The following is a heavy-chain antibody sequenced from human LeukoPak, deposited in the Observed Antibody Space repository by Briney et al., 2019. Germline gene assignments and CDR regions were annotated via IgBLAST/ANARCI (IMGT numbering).Heavy chain of an antibody. J-gene: IGHJ6*02. CDR1: GYTFINYG. CDR3: ARAPQRNLSYYYGMDV. CDR2: ITPYNGNT. Sequence: ASVKLTCNASGYTFINYGNNWNRHAPGQGLELMGCITPYNGNTNYAQKFQGRVTMTTDTSTSTAYMELRSLRSDDTAVYYCARAPQRNLSYYYGMDVWGQGTTVPVSS. V-gene: IGHV1-18*01.